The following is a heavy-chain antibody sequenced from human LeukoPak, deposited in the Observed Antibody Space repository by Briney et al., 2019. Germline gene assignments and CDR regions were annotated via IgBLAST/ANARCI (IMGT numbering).Heavy chain of an antibody. CDR1: GVAISRGGYA. Sequence: PSETLSLTCAVSGVAISRGGYAWNWIRQPPGKGLEWIGYISYSGSTNYNPSLKSRVTISVDTSKNQFSLKLSSVTAADTAVYYCARDWGVSARPGYMDVWGKGTTVTVSS. V-gene: IGHV4-61*08. CDR2: ISYSGST. J-gene: IGHJ6*03. D-gene: IGHD6-6*01. CDR3: ARDWGVSARPGYMDV.